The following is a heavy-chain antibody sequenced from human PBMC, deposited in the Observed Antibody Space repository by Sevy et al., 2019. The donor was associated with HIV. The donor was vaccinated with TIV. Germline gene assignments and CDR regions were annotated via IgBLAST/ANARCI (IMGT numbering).Heavy chain of an antibody. CDR3: TRDLPPSATTVAHFDY. Sequence: GGSLRLSCAASGFTFSSYNMNWVRQAPGKGLEWVSSISGSSNYIYYAESVKGRFIISRDNAKNSLYLQMNSLRVEDTAIYYCTRDLPPSATTVAHFDYWGQGTLVTVSS. CDR2: ISGSSNYI. D-gene: IGHD4-17*01. CDR1: GFTFSSYN. V-gene: IGHV3-21*01. J-gene: IGHJ4*02.